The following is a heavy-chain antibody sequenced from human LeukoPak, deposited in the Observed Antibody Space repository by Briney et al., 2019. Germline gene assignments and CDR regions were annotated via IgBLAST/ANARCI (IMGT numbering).Heavy chain of an antibody. D-gene: IGHD2-2*01. CDR3: ARRLTQYDCFDP. CDR1: GFTLSTYS. V-gene: IGHV3-48*02. CDR2: ISRSSSTI. Sequence: GGSLRLSCAASGFTLSTYSMNWVRQAPGKGLEWVSYISRSSSTIYYADSVKGRFTISRDNAKNSLYLQMNSLRDEDTAVYYCARRLTQYDCFDPWGQGILVTVSS. J-gene: IGHJ5*02.